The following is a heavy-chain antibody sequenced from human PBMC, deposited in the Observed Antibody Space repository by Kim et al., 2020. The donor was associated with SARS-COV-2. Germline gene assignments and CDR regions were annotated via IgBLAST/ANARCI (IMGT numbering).Heavy chain of an antibody. V-gene: IGHV5-51*01. Sequence: DSDTRYSPSFQGQVTISADKSISTAYLQGSSLKASDTAMYYCARGYNWNYWGQGTLVTVSS. CDR2: DSDT. D-gene: IGHD1-20*01. CDR3: ARGYNWNY. J-gene: IGHJ4*02.